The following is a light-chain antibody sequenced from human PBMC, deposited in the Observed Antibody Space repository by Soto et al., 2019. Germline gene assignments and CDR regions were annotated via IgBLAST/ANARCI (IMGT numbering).Light chain of an antibody. CDR1: TSNIGTNT. CDR2: SND. CDR3: ATRDDYLNVV. V-gene: IGLV1-44*01. Sequence: QSVLTQSPSASGTPGQRVSISCSGSTSNIGTNTVSWYQHVPGTAPKLLIYSNDPRPSAVPGRFSGSKSGTSASLAISGLLSEDEADYYCATRDDYLNVVFGGGTTLTVL. J-gene: IGLJ2*01.